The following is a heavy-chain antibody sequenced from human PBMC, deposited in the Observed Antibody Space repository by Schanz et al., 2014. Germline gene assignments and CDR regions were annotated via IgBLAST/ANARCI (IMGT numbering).Heavy chain of an antibody. CDR1: GLTFSDYY. D-gene: IGHD3-10*01. Sequence: QVQLVESGGGVVRPGGSLRLSCAASGLTFSDYYMSCIRQAPGKGLEWVSHISGSSIHKNYADSVKGRFSISRDNLKNTVYLQMNSLRAEDTAVYYCAKDQGSYGSGSYSYFDYWGQGTLATVSS. V-gene: IGHV3-11*05. J-gene: IGHJ4*02. CDR3: AKDQGSYGSGSYSYFDY. CDR2: ISGSSIHK.